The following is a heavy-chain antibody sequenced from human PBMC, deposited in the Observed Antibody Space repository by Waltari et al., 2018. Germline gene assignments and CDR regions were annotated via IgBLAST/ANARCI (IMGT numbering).Heavy chain of an antibody. Sequence: EVQLVESGGGLVKPGGSLRLSCAASGFTFSSYSMNWVRQAPGKGLGWVSSISSSSSYIYYADSVKGRFTISRDNAKNSLYLQMNSLRAEDTAVYYCARYISTGDYYYGMDVWGQGTTVTVSS. D-gene: IGHD2-2*01. CDR3: ARYISTGDYYYGMDV. J-gene: IGHJ6*02. CDR2: ISSSSSYI. CDR1: GFTFSSYS. V-gene: IGHV3-21*01.